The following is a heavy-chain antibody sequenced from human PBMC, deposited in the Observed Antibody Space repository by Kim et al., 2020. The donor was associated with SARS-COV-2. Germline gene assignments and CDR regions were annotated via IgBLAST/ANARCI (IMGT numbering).Heavy chain of an antibody. J-gene: IGHJ6*02. CDR1: GFTFSSYS. V-gene: IGHV3-48*04. CDR2: ISSSSTK. D-gene: IGHD2-2*01. CDR3: ASGYEWYQLYYYYGMDV. Sequence: GGSLRLSCAASGFTFSSYSMNWVRQAPGKGLEWVSYISSSSTKYYAETVKGRFTISRDNAKNSLYLQMNSLRAEDTAVYYCASGYEWYQLYYYYGMDVWGQGTTVTVSS.